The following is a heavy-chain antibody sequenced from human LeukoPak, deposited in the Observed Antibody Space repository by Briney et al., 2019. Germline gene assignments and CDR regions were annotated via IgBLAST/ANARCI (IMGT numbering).Heavy chain of an antibody. CDR2: ISYDGSNK. Sequence: GRSLRLSCAASGFTFSSYAMHWVRQAPGKGLEWVAVISYDGSNKYYADSVKGRFTISRDNSKNTLYLQMNSLRAEDTAVYYCASQYSSSWYSGNWFDPWGQGTLVTVSS. D-gene: IGHD6-13*01. J-gene: IGHJ5*02. V-gene: IGHV3-30*04. CDR1: GFTFSSYA. CDR3: ASQYSSSWYSGNWFDP.